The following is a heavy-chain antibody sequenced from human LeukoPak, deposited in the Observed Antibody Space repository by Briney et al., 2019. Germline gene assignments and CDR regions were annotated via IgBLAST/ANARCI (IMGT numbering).Heavy chain of an antibody. J-gene: IGHJ4*02. Sequence: GGSLRLSCAASGFIFSSAWMSWVRQAPGKGLEWVGRIKSKTDGGTTDYAAPVKGRFTISRDDSKNTLYLQMNSLKTEDTAVYYCTTALYGSGSFYNYFDSWGQGTLVTVSS. V-gene: IGHV3-15*01. CDR1: GFIFSSAW. CDR3: TTALYGSGSFYNYFDS. CDR2: IKSKTDGGTT. D-gene: IGHD3-10*01.